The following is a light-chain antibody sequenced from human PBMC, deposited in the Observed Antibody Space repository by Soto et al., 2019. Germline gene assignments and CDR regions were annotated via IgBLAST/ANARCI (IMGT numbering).Light chain of an antibody. CDR2: DAS. V-gene: IGKV1-5*01. J-gene: IGKJ1*01. Sequence: DIQMTQSPSTLSTSVGDRVTITCRASQSISHLLAWYQQKPGKAPNLLIYDASTLYSGFPSRFSGSGSGSEITLTITSLQPDDFATYYCQQYNSNPPWTFGQGTKVE. CDR3: QQYNSNPPWT. CDR1: QSISHL.